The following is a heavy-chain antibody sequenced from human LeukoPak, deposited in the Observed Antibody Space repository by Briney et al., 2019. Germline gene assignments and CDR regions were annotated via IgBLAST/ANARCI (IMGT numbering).Heavy chain of an antibody. Sequence: GGSLRLSCAASGFTFNYAWMSWVRQVPGKGLEWVGQTVSEIDGGTTDYAAPVKGRFTISRDDSKGTLYLQMNSLKIEDTAVYYCTTDEDWNYARKDVWGQGATVIVSS. CDR2: TVSEIDGGTT. J-gene: IGHJ6*02. CDR3: TTDEDWNYARKDV. D-gene: IGHD1-7*01. V-gene: IGHV3-15*04. CDR1: GFTFNYAW.